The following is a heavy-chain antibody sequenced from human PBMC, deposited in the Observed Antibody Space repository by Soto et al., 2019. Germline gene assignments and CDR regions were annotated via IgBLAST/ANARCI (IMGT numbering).Heavy chain of an antibody. V-gene: IGHV4-59*08. J-gene: IGHJ5*02. CDR3: ARQYSSSWYNWFDP. CDR1: GGSISSYD. D-gene: IGHD6-13*01. Sequence: SETLSLTCTVAGGSISSYDWSWIRQTPGKGLEWIGYIYYSGSTNYNPSLKSRVTISVDTSKNQFSLKLSSVTAADTAVYYCARQYSSSWYNWFDPWGQGTLVTVSS. CDR2: IYYSGST.